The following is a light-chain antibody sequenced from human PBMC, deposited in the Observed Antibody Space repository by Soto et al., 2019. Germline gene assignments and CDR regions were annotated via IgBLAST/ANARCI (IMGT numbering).Light chain of an antibody. CDR1: QSISNS. J-gene: IGKJ1*01. V-gene: IGKV1-39*01. CDR3: QQSYTRT. Sequence: DLQLTQSPSSLSASFGDSVSIACRASQSISNSLNWYQQKPGKAPKVLIFAASRLQSGVPSRFSGSGSGTAFTLTISRLQPEAFATYYRQQSYTRTFGQGTKVDIK. CDR2: AAS.